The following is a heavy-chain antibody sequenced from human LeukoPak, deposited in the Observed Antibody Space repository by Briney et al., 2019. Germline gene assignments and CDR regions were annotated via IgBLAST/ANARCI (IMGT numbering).Heavy chain of an antibody. J-gene: IGHJ4*02. CDR2: IRSKAFGGAT. V-gene: IGHV3-49*04. Sequence: PGGSLRLSCTGSGFTFGDYAMSWVRQSPGKGLEWVSLIRSKAFGGATEYAASVKGRFTISRDDSKSIAYLQMNSLKTEDTAVYYCTRDGGTLDYWGQGTLVTVSS. D-gene: IGHD3-16*01. CDR1: GFTFGDYA. CDR3: TRDGGTLDY.